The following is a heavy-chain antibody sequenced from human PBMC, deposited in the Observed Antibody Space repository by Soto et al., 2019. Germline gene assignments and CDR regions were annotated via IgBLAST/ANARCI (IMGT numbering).Heavy chain of an antibody. D-gene: IGHD3-10*01. Sequence: QVQVVQSGVEVRRPGSSVKVSCKASGDTFKNCVISWVRQAPGQGLEWMGGIIPLFGTTDFAQRFQGRPTITTDESTTTAYMELSRLRSEDTATYYCAAELRFGKLSVVWGQGTTVIVSS. CDR1: GDTFKNCV. CDR3: AAELRFGKLSVV. J-gene: IGHJ6*02. V-gene: IGHV1-69*01. CDR2: IIPLFGTT.